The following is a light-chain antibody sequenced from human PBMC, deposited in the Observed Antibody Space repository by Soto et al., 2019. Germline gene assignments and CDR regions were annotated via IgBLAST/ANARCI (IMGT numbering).Light chain of an antibody. V-gene: IGKV3-15*01. CDR1: QSVSID. Sequence: EIVMTQSPDTLSVSPGERATLSCRASQSVSIDLAWYQQTPGQAPRLLIYGASTRATGVPPTFSGSASGTEFTLTISSLQSEDFATYSCQQLNSYPLTFGGGTKVEIK. CDR2: GAS. CDR3: QQLNSYPLT. J-gene: IGKJ4*01.